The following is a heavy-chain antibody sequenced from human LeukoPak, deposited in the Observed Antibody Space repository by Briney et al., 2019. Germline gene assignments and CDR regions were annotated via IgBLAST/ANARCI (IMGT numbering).Heavy chain of an antibody. CDR2: ISSSGSTI. CDR1: GFTFSDYY. Sequence: GGSLRLSCAASGFTFSDYYMSWIRQAPGKGLGWVSYISSSGSTIYYADSVKGRFTISRDNAKNSLYLQMNSLRAEDTAVYYCARSLPRNYYMDVWGKGTTVTVSS. V-gene: IGHV3-11*04. CDR3: ARSLPRNYYMDV. J-gene: IGHJ6*03.